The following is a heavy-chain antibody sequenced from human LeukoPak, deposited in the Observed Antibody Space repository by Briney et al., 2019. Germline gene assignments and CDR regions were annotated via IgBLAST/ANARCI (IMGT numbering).Heavy chain of an antibody. CDR1: GYTFTSYG. D-gene: IGHD5-18*01. Sequence: ASVKVSCKASGYTFTSYGISWVRQAPGQGLEWMGWISAYNGNTNYAQKLQGRVTMTTDTSTSTAYMELRSLRSDDTAVYYCAGDAHTAMVVELGYWGQGTLVTVSS. CDR2: ISAYNGNT. J-gene: IGHJ4*02. CDR3: AGDAHTAMVVELGY. V-gene: IGHV1-18*01.